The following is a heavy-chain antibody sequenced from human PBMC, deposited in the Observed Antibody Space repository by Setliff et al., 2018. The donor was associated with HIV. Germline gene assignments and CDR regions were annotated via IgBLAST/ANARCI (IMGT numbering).Heavy chain of an antibody. D-gene: IGHD2-15*01. V-gene: IGHV1-69*05. J-gene: IGHJ4*02. Sequence: ASVKVSCKVSGDTFNNYGLNWVRQAPGQGLEWMGGIIPIFKSADYAQKFQGRVTITTDESTSTAYMDLSSLTSEDTAMYYCAREDGFCSGGSCYLDFWGQGALVTVSS. CDR1: GDTFNNYG. CDR3: AREDGFCSGGSCYLDF. CDR2: IIPIFKSA.